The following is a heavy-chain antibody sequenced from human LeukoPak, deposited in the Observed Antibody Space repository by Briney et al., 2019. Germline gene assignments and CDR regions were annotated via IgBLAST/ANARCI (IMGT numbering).Heavy chain of an antibody. Sequence: GASVKVSCKASGFSFSSHYAHWVRQAPGQGLEWMGWMNPNSGNTGYAQKFQGRVTMTRNTSISTAYAELSSLRSEDTAVYYCARGPAGDYDILTGYYYMDVWGKGTTVTVS. CDR1: GFSFSSHY. J-gene: IGHJ6*03. CDR3: ARGPAGDYDILTGYYYMDV. V-gene: IGHV1-8*02. D-gene: IGHD3-9*01. CDR2: MNPNSGNT.